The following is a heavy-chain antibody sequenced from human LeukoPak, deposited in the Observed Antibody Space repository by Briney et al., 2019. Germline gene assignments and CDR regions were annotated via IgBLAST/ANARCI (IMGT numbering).Heavy chain of an antibody. J-gene: IGHJ4*02. Sequence: SETLSLTCTASGCSISSYDWSWIRQPPGKGLEWIGYIYYSGSTNYNPSLKSRVTISIDTSKNQFSLKLSSVTAADTAVYYCARGYSRTYFDYWGQGTLVTVSS. CDR3: ARGYSRTYFDY. CDR2: IYYSGST. CDR1: GCSISSYD. V-gene: IGHV4-59*08. D-gene: IGHD5-18*01.